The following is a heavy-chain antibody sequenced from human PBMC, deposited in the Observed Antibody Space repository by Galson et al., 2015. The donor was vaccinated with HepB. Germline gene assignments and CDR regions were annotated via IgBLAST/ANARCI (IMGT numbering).Heavy chain of an antibody. J-gene: IGHJ5*02. D-gene: IGHD3-10*01. CDR3: AASRGGWFGP. CDR1: GYAFINHG. V-gene: IGHV1-18*01. Sequence: SVKVSCKASGYAFINHGISWLRQAPGQGLEWMGWISTYSGDTNYAQKFQGRVTMTRDTSASTAYMELRGLRSDDTAIYYCAASRGGWFGPWGQGALVTVSS. CDR2: ISTYSGDT.